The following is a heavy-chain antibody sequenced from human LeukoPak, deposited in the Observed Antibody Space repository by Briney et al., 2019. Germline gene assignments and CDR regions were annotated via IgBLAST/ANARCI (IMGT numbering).Heavy chain of an antibody. V-gene: IGHV4-34*01. CDR2: INHSGST. CDR3: AGSYCSGCKCYYYFDY. J-gene: IGHJ4*02. CDR1: GGSFSGYY. D-gene: IGHD2-15*01. Sequence: PSETLSLTCAVYGGSFSGYYWSWIRQPPGKGLEWIGEINHSGSTNYNPSLKSRVTISVDTSKNQSSLKLSSVTAADKAVYYCAGSYCSGCKCYYYFDYRGQGTLVTGSS.